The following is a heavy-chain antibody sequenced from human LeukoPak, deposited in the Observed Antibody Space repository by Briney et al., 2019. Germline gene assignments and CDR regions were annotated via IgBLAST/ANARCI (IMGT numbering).Heavy chain of an antibody. J-gene: IGHJ4*02. V-gene: IGHV3-33*08. CDR3: ARASPIGFDY. CDR2: IWYDGSNK. Sequence: GGSLRLSCAASGFIFSNYAIHWVRQAPGKGLEWVAVIWYDGSNKYYADSVKGRFTISRDNSKNTLYLQMNSLRAEDTAVYYCARASPIGFDYWGQGTLVTVSS. CDR1: GFIFSNYA. D-gene: IGHD3-10*01.